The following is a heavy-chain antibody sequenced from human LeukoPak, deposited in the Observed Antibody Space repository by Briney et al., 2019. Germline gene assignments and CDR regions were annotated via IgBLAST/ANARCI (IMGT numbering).Heavy chain of an antibody. CDR2: ISGSGGST. V-gene: IGHV3-23*01. CDR3: AREPLLSLVVGATGTFDY. Sequence: GGSLRLSCAASGFTFSSYAMSWVRQAPGKGLEWVSAISGSGGSTYYADSVKGRFTISRDNSKNTLYLQMNSLRAEDTAVYYCAREPLLSLVVGATGTFDYWGQGTLVTVSS. J-gene: IGHJ4*02. CDR1: GFTFSSYA. D-gene: IGHD1-26*01.